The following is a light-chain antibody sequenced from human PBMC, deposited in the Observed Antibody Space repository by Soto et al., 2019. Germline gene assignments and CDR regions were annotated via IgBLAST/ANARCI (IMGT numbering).Light chain of an antibody. J-gene: IGKJ1*01. CDR1: QSVSSSY. Sequence: EIVLTQSPGTLSLSPGERAILSCRASQSVSSSYLAWYQQKPGQAPRLLIYGASSRATGIPDRFSGSGSGTDFTLTISRLEPEDFAVYYCQQYGSSTPWTFGQGTKVDIK. CDR3: QQYGSSTPWT. V-gene: IGKV3-20*01. CDR2: GAS.